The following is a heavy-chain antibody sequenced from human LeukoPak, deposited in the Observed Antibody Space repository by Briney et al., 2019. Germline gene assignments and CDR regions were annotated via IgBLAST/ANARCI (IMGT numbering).Heavy chain of an antibody. J-gene: IGHJ4*02. CDR3: ARGSNWNYVLAY. CDR2: IIPIFGTA. V-gene: IGHV1-69*05. Sequence: SVKVSCKASGGTFSSYAISWVRQAPGKGLEWMGGIIPIFGTANYAQKFQGRVTITTDESTSTAYMELSSLRSEDTAVYYCARGSNWNYVLAYWGQGTLVTVSS. D-gene: IGHD1-7*01. CDR1: GGTFSSYA.